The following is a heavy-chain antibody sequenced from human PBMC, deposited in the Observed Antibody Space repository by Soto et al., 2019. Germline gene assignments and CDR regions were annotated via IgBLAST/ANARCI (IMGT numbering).Heavy chain of an antibody. V-gene: IGHV4-34*01. Sequence: PSETLSLTCAVYGGSFSGYYWSWIRQPPGKGLEWIGEINHSGSTNYNPSLKSRVTISVDTSKNQFSLKLSSVTAADTAVYYCARGPKDIVVVVAATPGTDDAFDIWGQGTMVTVSS. CDR2: INHSGST. D-gene: IGHD2-15*01. CDR1: GGSFSGYY. J-gene: IGHJ3*02. CDR3: ARGPKDIVVVVAATPGTDDAFDI.